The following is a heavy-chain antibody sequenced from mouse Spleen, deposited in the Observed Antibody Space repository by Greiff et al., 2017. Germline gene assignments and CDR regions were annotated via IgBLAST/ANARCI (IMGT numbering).Heavy chain of an antibody. D-gene: IGHD2-4*01. CDR3: ARNYDYGGAWFAY. CDR2: IYPYNGVS. J-gene: IGHJ3*01. CDR1: GYSFTGYY. Sequence: EVKLVESGPELVKPGASVKISCKASGYSFTGYYMHWVKQSHGNILDWIGYIYPYNGVSSYNQKFKGKATLTVDKSSSTAYMELRSLTSEDSAVYYCARNYDYGGAWFAYWGQGTLVTVSA. V-gene: IGHV1-31*01.